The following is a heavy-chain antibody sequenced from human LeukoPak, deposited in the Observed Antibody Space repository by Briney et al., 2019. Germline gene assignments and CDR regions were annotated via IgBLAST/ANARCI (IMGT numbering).Heavy chain of an antibody. V-gene: IGHV3-23*01. CDR1: GFTFSSYA. D-gene: IGHD3-22*01. J-gene: IGHJ3*02. CDR3: AKAFYDGRRVPGSGVI. Sequence: GGSLRLSCAASGFTFSSYAMNWVRQAPGKGLEWVSVISGGGKSTYYADSVKGRFTIFRDNSKNTVFVHMNSLRADDTAVFYCAKAFYDGRRVPGSGVIWGQRGTVVTVSS. CDR2: ISGGGKST.